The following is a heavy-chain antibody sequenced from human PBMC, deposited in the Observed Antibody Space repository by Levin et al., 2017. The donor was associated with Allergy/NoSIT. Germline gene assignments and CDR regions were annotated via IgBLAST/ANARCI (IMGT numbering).Heavy chain of an antibody. D-gene: IGHD2-2*01. V-gene: IGHV1-2*06. Sequence: ASVKVSCKASGYTFTAYYLHWVRQAPGQGLEWMGRINPNSGGTNYAQKFQGRVTMTRDTSISTAYMELSRLRSDDTAIYYCASVCISTTCSDYWGQGTLVTVSS. CDR2: INPNSGGT. J-gene: IGHJ4*02. CDR3: ASVCISTTCSDY. CDR1: GYTFTAYY.